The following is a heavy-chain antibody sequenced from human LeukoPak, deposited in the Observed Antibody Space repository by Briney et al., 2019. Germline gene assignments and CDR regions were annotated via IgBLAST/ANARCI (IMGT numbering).Heavy chain of an antibody. V-gene: IGHV3-7*01. CDR1: GFTFSSYW. J-gene: IGHJ4*02. Sequence: GGSLRLSCAASGFTFSSYWMSWVRQAPGKGLEWVANIKQDGSEKNYVDSVKGRFTISRDNAKTSLYLQMNSLRAEDSGVYYCAKDYGLEWGQGTLVTVSS. D-gene: IGHD4-17*01. CDR3: AKDYGLE. CDR2: IKQDGSEK.